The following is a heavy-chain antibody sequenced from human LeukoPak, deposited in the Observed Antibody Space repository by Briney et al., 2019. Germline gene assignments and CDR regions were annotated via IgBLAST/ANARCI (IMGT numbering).Heavy chain of an antibody. D-gene: IGHD6-19*01. J-gene: IGHJ5*02. CDR2: IIPILGIA. CDR1: GGTFSSYN. CDR3: ARGPAGLYNWFDP. Sequence: SVKVCCKASGGTFSSYNISWVRQAPGQGLEWMGRIIPILGIANYAQKFQGRVTITADKSTSTAYMELSSLRSEDTAVYYCARGPAGLYNWFDPWGQGTLVTVSS. V-gene: IGHV1-69*02.